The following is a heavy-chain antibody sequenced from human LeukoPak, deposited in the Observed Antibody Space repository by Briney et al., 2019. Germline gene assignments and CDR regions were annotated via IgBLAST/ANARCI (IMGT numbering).Heavy chain of an antibody. CDR2: INHSGST. CDR1: GDSIISSTYY. CDR3: ARARRRNIVVVVGNWFDP. J-gene: IGHJ5*02. D-gene: IGHD2-15*01. V-gene: IGHV4-39*07. Sequence: SETLSLTCSVSGDSIISSTYYWSWIRQPPGKGLEWIGEINHSGSTNYNPSLKSRVTISVDTSKNQFSLKLSSVTAADTAVYYCARARRRNIVVVVGNWFDPWGQGTLVTVSS.